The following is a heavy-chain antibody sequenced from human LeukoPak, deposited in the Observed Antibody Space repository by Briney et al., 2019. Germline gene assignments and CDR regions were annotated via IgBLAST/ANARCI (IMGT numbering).Heavy chain of an antibody. Sequence: VASVKVSCKASGYIFTSYDINWVRQATGQGLEWMGWMNPNSGDTGYAQTFLGRVTLTRDTSISTAYMELSSLRSEDTAVYYCARGPDYDLLTGYPDYYYYSMDVWGKGTTVTVSS. CDR2: MNPNSGDT. CDR1: GYIFTSYD. CDR3: ARGPDYDLLTGYPDYYYYSMDV. J-gene: IGHJ6*03. D-gene: IGHD3-9*01. V-gene: IGHV1-8*01.